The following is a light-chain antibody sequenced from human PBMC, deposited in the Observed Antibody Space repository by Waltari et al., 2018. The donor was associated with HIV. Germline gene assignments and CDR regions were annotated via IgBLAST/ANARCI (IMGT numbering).Light chain of an antibody. J-gene: IGKJ4*01. CDR3: QQFNSYPLT. CDR2: AAS. Sequence: DIQLTQSRSFLSASVGDRVTITCRASQGISSHLAWYQQKPGKAPILLIYAASTLQSGVPSRFRGSGSGTEFTLTISSLQPEDFATYYCQQFNSYPLTFGGGTKVEIK. V-gene: IGKV1-9*01. CDR1: QGISSH.